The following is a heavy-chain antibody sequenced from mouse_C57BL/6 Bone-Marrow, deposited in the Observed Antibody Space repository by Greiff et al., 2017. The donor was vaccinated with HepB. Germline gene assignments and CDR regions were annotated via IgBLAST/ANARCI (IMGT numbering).Heavy chain of an antibody. V-gene: IGHV5-12*01. D-gene: IGHD1-1*01. Sequence: EVQVVESGGGLVQPGGSLKLSCAASGFTFSDYYMYWVRQTPEKRLEWVAYISNGGGSTYYPDTVKGRFTISRDNAKNTLYLQMSRLKSEDTAMYYCARHAYGSPFAYWGQGTLVTVSA. CDR3: ARHAYGSPFAY. J-gene: IGHJ3*01. CDR1: GFTFSDYY. CDR2: ISNGGGST.